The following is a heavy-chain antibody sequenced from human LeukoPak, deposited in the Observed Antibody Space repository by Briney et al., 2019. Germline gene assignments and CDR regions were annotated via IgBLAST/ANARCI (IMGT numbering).Heavy chain of an antibody. CDR1: GFTFSDYY. J-gene: IGHJ6*03. Sequence: PGGSLRLSCAASGFTFSDYYMCWIRQAPGKGLEWVSYISSSGSTIYYADSVKGRFTISRDDAKNSLYLQMNSLRAEDTAVYYCATNRNSAGYYYYYMDVWGKGTTVTVSS. V-gene: IGHV3-11*01. D-gene: IGHD4-23*01. CDR3: ATNRNSAGYYYYYMDV. CDR2: ISSSGSTI.